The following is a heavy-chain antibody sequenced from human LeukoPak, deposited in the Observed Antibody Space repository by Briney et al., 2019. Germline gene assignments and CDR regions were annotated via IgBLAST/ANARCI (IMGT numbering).Heavy chain of an antibody. Sequence: SETLSLTCTVSGGSISSSGYCWGWIRQPPGKGLEWIGSIYYSGSTYYNPSLKSRVTISVDTSKNQFSLKLSSVTAADTAVYYCARPYYYGSGSHYWYFDLWGRGTLVTVSS. CDR2: IYYSGST. J-gene: IGHJ2*01. CDR3: ARPYYYGSGSHYWYFDL. V-gene: IGHV4-39*01. CDR1: GGSISSSGYC. D-gene: IGHD3-10*01.